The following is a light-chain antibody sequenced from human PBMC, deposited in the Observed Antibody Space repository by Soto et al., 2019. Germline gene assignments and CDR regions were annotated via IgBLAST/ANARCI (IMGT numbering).Light chain of an antibody. Sequence: IQMTQSPSTLSASVGDRVTITCRASQSISSWLAWYQRKPGKAPKLLIYDVSTLESGVPSRFSGSGSGTEFTLTISSLQPDDSATYYCQQCNTFWTFGQGTKVDIK. V-gene: IGKV1-5*01. CDR3: QQCNTFWT. CDR2: DVS. CDR1: QSISSW. J-gene: IGKJ1*01.